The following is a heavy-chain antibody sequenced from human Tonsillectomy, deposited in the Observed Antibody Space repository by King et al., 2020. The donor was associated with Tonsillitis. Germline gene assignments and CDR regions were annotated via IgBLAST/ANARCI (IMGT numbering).Heavy chain of an antibody. CDR3: ARARGITMRVVGITGDGMDV. Sequence: VQLVESGAEVKKPGASVKVSCKASGYTFTSYYMHWVRQAPGQGLEWMGIINPRGGSTSYAQKFQGRVTMTRDTSTSTVYMELSSLRSEDTAVYYCARARGITMRVVGITGDGMDVWGQGTTVTVSS. V-gene: IGHV1-46*01. CDR2: INPRGGST. J-gene: IGHJ6*02. D-gene: IGHD3-22*01. CDR1: GYTFTSYY.